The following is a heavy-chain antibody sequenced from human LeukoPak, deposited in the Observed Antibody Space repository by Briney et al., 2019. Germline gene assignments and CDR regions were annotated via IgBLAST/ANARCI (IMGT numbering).Heavy chain of an antibody. V-gene: IGHV3-23*01. J-gene: IGHJ5*02. CDR1: GFIFNNDG. CDR3: AKGGSGYFADL. CDR2: MSNDGCGT. D-gene: IGHD3-22*01. Sequence: GGSLRLSCAASGFIFNNDGLIWVRQAPGKGLQWVAAMSNDGCGTTYADFVKGRFTTSRDNSKNTLFLQMTSLRAADTAISYCAKGGSGYFADLWGQGTLVTVSS.